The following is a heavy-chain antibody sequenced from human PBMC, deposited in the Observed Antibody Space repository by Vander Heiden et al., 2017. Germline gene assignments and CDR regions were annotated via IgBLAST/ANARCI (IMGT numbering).Heavy chain of an antibody. J-gene: IGHJ4*02. CDR1: GFTFSSDS. CDR3: ASQGVSFY. V-gene: IGHV3-21*01. CDR2: ISSSSTYK. Sequence: EVQLVESGGGLVKPGGSLRLSWAASGFTFSSDSMNWVRQAPGKGLEWVSSISSSSTYKYYVDSVKGRFTISRDNAKNSLYLQMNSLRAEDTAVYYCASQGVSFYWGQGTLVTVSS. D-gene: IGHD3-16*01.